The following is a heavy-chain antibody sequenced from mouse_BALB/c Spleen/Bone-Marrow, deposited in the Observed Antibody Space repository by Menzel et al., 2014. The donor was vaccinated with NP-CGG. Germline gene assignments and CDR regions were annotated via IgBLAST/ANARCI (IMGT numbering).Heavy chain of an antibody. V-gene: IGHV5-6*02. CDR1: GFTFSTYG. CDR3: TRQRNWDHYAMDY. Sequence: EVKLVESGGDLVKPGGSLKLSCAASGFTFSTYGMSWVRQTPDKRLEWVATISSGGGYTYYPDSVKGRFTISRDKANNTLYLQMSSLKSEDTAMYYCTRQRNWDHYAMDYWGQGTSVTVSS. J-gene: IGHJ4*01. D-gene: IGHD4-1*01. CDR2: ISSGGGYT.